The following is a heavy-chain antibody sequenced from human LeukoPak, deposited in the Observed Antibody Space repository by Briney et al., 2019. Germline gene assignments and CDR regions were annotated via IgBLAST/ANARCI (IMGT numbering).Heavy chain of an antibody. Sequence: GRSLRLSCAASGFTFSDYGMHWVRQAPGKGLEWVAVIWSNGRNKYYADSVRGRFTISRDNSKNTLYLQMDSLRAEDTAVYYCARDAVDSYGMDVWGQGTTVTVS. CDR1: GFTFSDYG. CDR3: ARDAVDSYGMDV. D-gene: IGHD6-19*01. J-gene: IGHJ6*02. CDR2: IWSNGRNK. V-gene: IGHV3-33*01.